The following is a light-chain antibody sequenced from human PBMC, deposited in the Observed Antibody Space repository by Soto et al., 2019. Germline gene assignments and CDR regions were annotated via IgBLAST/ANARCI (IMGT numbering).Light chain of an antibody. J-gene: IGLJ1*01. CDR2: EGS. V-gene: IGLV2-23*01. CDR1: SSDVGSYNL. Sequence: SALTQPASVSGSPGQSITISCTGTSSDVGSYNLVSWYQQHPGKAPKLMIYEGSKRPSGVSNRFSGSKSGNTASLTISGLQAEDEADYYCCSYAGSSTIYVLGNGTKVT. CDR3: CSYAGSSTIYV.